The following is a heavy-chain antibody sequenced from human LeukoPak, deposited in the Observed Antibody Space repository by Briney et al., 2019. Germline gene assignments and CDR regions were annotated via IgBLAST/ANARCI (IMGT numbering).Heavy chain of an antibody. D-gene: IGHD5-24*01. CDR1: GFTFSSYG. V-gene: IGHV3-30*03. J-gene: IGHJ3*01. Sequence: PGGSLRLSCAASGFTFSSYGMHWVRQAPGKGLEWVAVISYDGSNKYYEDSVKGRFTISRDNSKNTLYLQVNSLRAEDTAVYYCARSRNGCSYDAFDVWGQGTMVTVSS. CDR2: ISYDGSNK. CDR3: ARSRNGCSYDAFDV.